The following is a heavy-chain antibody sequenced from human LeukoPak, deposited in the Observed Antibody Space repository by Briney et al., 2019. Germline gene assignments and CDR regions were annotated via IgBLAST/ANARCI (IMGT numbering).Heavy chain of an antibody. CDR2: ISWNSGSI. CDR1: GFTFDDYA. D-gene: IGHD2-2*02. Sequence: PGGSLRLSCAASGFTFDDYAMHWVRQAPGKGLEWVSGISWNSGSIGYADSVKGRFTISRDNAKNSLYLQMNSLRAEDTAVYYCARDLIVVVPAAITYYYYGMDVWGQGTTVTVSS. CDR3: ARDLIVVVPAAITYYYYGMDV. V-gene: IGHV3-9*01. J-gene: IGHJ6*02.